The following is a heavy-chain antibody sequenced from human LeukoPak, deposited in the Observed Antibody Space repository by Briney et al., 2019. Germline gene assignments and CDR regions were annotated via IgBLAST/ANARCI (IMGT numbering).Heavy chain of an antibody. CDR3: ARDREWYMDV. D-gene: IGHD2-8*01. J-gene: IGHJ6*03. CDR1: GGSISSGGYY. CDR2: IYYSGST. V-gene: IGHV4-61*08. Sequence: WETLSLTSTVSGGSISSGGYYWSWIRQPPGKGLEWIGYIYYSGSTNYNPSLKSRVTISVDTSKNQCSLKLSSVTAADTAVYYCARDREWYMDVWGKGTTVTVSS.